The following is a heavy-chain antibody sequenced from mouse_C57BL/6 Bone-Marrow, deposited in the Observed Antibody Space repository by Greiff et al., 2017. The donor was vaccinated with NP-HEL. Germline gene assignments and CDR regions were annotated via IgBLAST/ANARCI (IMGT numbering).Heavy chain of an antibody. Sequence: QVQLQQPGAELVRPGSSVKLSCKASGYTFTSYWMDWVKQRPGQGLEWIGNIYPSDSETHYNQKFKDKATLTVDKSSSTAYMQLSSLTSEDSAVYYCARQITTVVAGSYWGQGTLVTVSA. V-gene: IGHV1-61*01. CDR3: ARQITTVVAGSY. D-gene: IGHD1-1*01. CDR1: GYTFTSYW. CDR2: IYPSDSET. J-gene: IGHJ3*01.